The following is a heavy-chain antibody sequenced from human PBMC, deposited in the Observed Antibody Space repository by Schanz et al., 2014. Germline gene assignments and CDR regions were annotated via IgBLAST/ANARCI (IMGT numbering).Heavy chain of an antibody. CDR2: VSRSTPDI. V-gene: IGHV3-48*01. CDR3: TEDKSQIAVAGLFDL. CDR1: GFTFSSYS. J-gene: IGHJ4*02. D-gene: IGHD6-19*01. Sequence: EVQLVESGGGLVQPGGSLRLSCTASGFTFSSYSMNWVRQAPGKGLEWVSYVSRSTPDIYYADSVKGRFTMSRDNAKNSVFLQMNSLRAEDTALYYCTEDKSQIAVAGLFDLWGQGTLVTVSS.